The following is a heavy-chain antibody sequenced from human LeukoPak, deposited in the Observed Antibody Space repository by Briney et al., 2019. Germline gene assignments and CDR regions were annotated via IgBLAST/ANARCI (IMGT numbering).Heavy chain of an antibody. V-gene: IGHV4-38-2*02. CDR3: ARSDILTGYYLFGWFGP. D-gene: IGHD3-9*01. J-gene: IGHJ5*02. Sequence: SETLSLTCTVSGYSISSVYYWGWIRQSPGKGLEWIGSIYHSAKTYYNPSLKSRVTISVDTSKNHFSLKLSSVTAADTAVYYCARSDILTGYYLFGWFGPWGQGTLVTVSS. CDR1: GYSISSVYY. CDR2: IYHSAKT.